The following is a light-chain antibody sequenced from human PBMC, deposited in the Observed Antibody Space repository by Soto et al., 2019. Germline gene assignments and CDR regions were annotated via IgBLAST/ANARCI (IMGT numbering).Light chain of an antibody. CDR1: ESVSDNY. V-gene: IGKV3-20*01. CDR2: GAS. Sequence: EIVLTQSPGTLSLSPGERATLSCRASESVSDNYLAWYQQRSGQAPRLVIYGASSRASAVQDRFSGSGSGADFTLTIRRLEPEDFAVYYCQQYGPSPLTLGGGTKVAIK. J-gene: IGKJ4*01. CDR3: QQYGPSPLT.